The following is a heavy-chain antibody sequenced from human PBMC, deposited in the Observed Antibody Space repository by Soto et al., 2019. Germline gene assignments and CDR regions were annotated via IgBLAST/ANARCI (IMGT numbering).Heavy chain of an antibody. V-gene: IGHV4-39*01. CDR1: GGSISSSSYY. CDR2: IYYSGST. Sequence: SETLSLTCTVSGGSISSSSYYWGWIRQPPGKGLEWIGSIYYSGSTYYNPSLKSRVTISVDTSKNQFSLKLTSVTAADTAVYSCARHDCSSTSCYLLSNWFDPWGQGTLVTVSS. D-gene: IGHD2-2*01. J-gene: IGHJ5*02. CDR3: ARHDCSSTSCYLLSNWFDP.